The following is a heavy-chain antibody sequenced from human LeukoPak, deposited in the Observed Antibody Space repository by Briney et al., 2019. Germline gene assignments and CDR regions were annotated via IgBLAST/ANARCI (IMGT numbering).Heavy chain of an antibody. J-gene: IGHJ5*02. D-gene: IGHD3-10*01. Sequence: PSETLSLTCTVSGGSINSSSYYWGWIRQPPGKGLEWIGSIYYSGSTYYNPSLKSRVTISVDTSKNQFSLKLSSVTAADTAVYYCASLAAIWFGELSGWFDPWGQGTLVTVSS. CDR1: GGSINSSSYY. CDR2: IYYSGST. V-gene: IGHV4-39*07. CDR3: ASLAAIWFGELSGWFDP.